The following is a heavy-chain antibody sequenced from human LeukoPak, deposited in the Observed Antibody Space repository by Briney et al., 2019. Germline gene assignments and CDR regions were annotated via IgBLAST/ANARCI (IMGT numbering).Heavy chain of an antibody. J-gene: IGHJ6*02. Sequence: ASVKVSCRVSGYTLTELSMHWVRQAPGKGLEWMGGFDPEDGETIYAQKFQGRVTITADESTSTAYMELSSLRSEDTAVYYCARDPITGTTGEYYYYGMDVWGQGTTVTVSS. CDR3: ARDPITGTTGEYYYYGMDV. V-gene: IGHV1-24*01. CDR2: FDPEDGET. CDR1: GYTLTELS. D-gene: IGHD1-7*01.